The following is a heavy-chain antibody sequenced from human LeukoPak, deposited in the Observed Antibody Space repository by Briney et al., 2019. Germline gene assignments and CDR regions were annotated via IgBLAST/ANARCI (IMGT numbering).Heavy chain of an antibody. CDR3: AREGPRREFGKLIVGFRGWLDP. D-gene: IGHD3-16*02. J-gene: IGHJ5*02. Sequence: SETLSLTCTVSGGTISSGSYYWNWIRQPAGKGLEWIGRIYTSGSTSYNPSLKSRVTISVDTSKNQFSLKLNSVTAADTAVYYCAREGPRREFGKLIVGFRGWLDPWGQGTLVIVSS. V-gene: IGHV4-61*02. CDR1: GGTISSGSYY. CDR2: IYTSGST.